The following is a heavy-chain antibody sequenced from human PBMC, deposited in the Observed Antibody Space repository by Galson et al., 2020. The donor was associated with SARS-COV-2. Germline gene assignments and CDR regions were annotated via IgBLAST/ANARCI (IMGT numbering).Heavy chain of an antibody. J-gene: IGHJ4*02. V-gene: IGHV3-48*01. Sequence: GGSLRLSCAASGFLFSDYDMNWVRQAPGKGLEWVSFITKSSSTIYYADSVRGRFTISRDNAKSSLYLQMNGLRAEDTAVYYCVRDPHGGAFDDWGQGTLVTVSS. CDR1: GFLFSDYD. CDR2: ITKSSSTI. CDR3: VRDPHGGAFDD. D-gene: IGHD2-15*01.